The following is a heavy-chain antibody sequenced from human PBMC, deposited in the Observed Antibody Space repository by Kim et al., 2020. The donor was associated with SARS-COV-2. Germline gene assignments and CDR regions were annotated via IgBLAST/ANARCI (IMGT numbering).Heavy chain of an antibody. J-gene: IGHJ4*02. V-gene: IGHV3-23*01. Sequence: SGSGGSTYYADSVKGRFTISRDNSKNTLYLQMNSLRAKNKAVYYCAQRFDYWDQGTLVTVSS. CDR3: AQRFDY. CDR2: SGSGGST.